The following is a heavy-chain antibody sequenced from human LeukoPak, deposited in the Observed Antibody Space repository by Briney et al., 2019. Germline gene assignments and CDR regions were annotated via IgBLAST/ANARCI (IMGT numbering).Heavy chain of an antibody. CDR3: ARESYSSGWYKDY. CDR1: GGSISSYY. J-gene: IGHJ4*02. Sequence: PSETLSLTCTVSGGSISSYYWSWIRQPAGRGLEWIGRTYSSGSSNYNPSLKSRVIMSVDTSKNQFSLNLSSLTAADTAFYYCARESYSSGWYKDYWGQGILVTVSS. D-gene: IGHD6-19*01. CDR2: TYSSGSS. V-gene: IGHV4-4*07.